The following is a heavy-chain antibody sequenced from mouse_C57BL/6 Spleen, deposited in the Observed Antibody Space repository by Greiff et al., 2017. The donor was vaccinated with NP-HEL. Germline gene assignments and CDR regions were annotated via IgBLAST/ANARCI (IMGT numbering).Heavy chain of an antibody. CDR3: TRPGGSSCLDY. Sequence: VQLPQSGAELVRPGASVTLSCKASGFTFPVYVMHWVPPTPLHGLVCIGSIYPSTVGPSSNQTFKGKAILTADKSSSTAYMELRSLTSEDSAVFYCTRPGGSSCLDYGGQGTTLTVSS. CDR2: IYPSTVGP. V-gene: IGHV1-15*01. CDR1: GFTFPVYV. D-gene: IGHD1-1*01. J-gene: IGHJ2*01.